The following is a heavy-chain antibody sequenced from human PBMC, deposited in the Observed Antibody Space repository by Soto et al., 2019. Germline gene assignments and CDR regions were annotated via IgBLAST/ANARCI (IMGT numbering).Heavy chain of an antibody. D-gene: IGHD1-26*01. CDR3: AAHGNGQ. Sequence: GGSLRLSCADSAFISGPYWMHWVRLALGKGMEWVANIKPDGSVKYYVASVKGRFTISRGNAKNSLYLQMNSLRVEDTAVYHCAAHGNGQWGQGSLVTVSS. J-gene: IGHJ4*02. CDR2: IKPDGSVK. V-gene: IGHV3-7*01. CDR1: AFISGPYW.